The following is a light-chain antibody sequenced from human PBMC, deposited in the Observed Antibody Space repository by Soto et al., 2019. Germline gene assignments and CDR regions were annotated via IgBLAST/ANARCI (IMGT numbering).Light chain of an antibody. CDR3: QQYASAPFS. Sequence: EIVLTQSPGTLSLSPGDRATLSCRASHNINTSFLAWFQQKPGQAPRLLIYAASTRATGIPDRFSGSASETDFTLTINRLEPEDSAVYYCQQYASAPFSLGPGTKVDIK. J-gene: IGKJ3*01. V-gene: IGKV3-20*01. CDR1: HNINTSF. CDR2: AAS.